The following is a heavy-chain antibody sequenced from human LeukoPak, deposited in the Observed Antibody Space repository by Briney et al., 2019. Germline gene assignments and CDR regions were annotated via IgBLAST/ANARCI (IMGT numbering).Heavy chain of an antibody. V-gene: IGHV3-7*01. CDR3: ARVVGTAAGTIDY. CDR1: GFTFSSYW. CDR2: IKQDGSEK. Sequence: AGGSLRLSCAASGFTFSSYWMSWVRQAPGKGLEWVANIKQDGSEKYYVDSVRGRFTISRDNAKNSLYLQMNSLRAEDTAVYYCARVVGTAAGTIDYWGQGTLVTVSS. J-gene: IGHJ4*02. D-gene: IGHD6-13*01.